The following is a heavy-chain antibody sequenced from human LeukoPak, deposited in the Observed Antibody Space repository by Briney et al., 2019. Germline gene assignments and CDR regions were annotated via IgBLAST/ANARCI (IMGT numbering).Heavy chain of an antibody. CDR1: GFTFSSYA. J-gene: IGHJ6*02. CDR2: ISYDGSNK. V-gene: IGHV3-30*04. CDR3: ARDPVDIVATTLYYGMDV. Sequence: GSLRLSCAASGFTFSSYAMHWVRQAPGKGLEWVAVISYDGSNKYYADSVKGRFTISRDNSKNTLYLQMNSLRAEDTAVYYCARDPVDIVATTLYYGMDVWGQGTTVTVSS. D-gene: IGHD5-12*01.